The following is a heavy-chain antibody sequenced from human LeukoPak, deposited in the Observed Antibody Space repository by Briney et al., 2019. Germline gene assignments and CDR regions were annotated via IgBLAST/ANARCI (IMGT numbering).Heavy chain of an antibody. CDR3: AKGLYYDFWSGYYTGFDY. D-gene: IGHD3-3*01. J-gene: IGHJ4*02. Sequence: GGSLRLSCAASGFTFSSYAMSWVRQAPGKGLEWVSAISGSGGSTYYADSVKGRFTISRDNSKNTLYLQMNSVRAEDTAVYYCAKGLYYDFWSGYYTGFDYWGQGTLVTVSS. V-gene: IGHV3-23*01. CDR2: ISGSGGST. CDR1: GFTFSSYA.